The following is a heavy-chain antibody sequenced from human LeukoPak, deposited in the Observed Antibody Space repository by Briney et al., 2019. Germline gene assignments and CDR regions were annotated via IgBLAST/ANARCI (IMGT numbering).Heavy chain of an antibody. Sequence: SETLSLTCTVSGGSISSGDYYWSWIRQPPGKGLEWIGYIYYSGSTYYNPSLKSRVTISVDTSKNQFSLKLSSVTAADTAVYYCVLMVRGVTSYFDYWGQGTLVTVSS. D-gene: IGHD3-10*01. CDR1: GGSISSGDYY. CDR2: IYYSGST. V-gene: IGHV4-30-4*01. CDR3: VLMVRGVTSYFDY. J-gene: IGHJ4*02.